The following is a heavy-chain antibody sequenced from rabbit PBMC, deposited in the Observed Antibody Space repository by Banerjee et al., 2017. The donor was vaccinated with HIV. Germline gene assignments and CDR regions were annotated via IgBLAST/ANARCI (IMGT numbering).Heavy chain of an antibody. J-gene: IGHJ4*01. CDR1: GIDFSSIYY. CDR2: IYNGDGST. CDR3: ARGYAGYAGYGYAMDYFNL. Sequence: EESGGDLVQPEGFLTLTCKASGIDFSSIYYMCWVRQAPGKGLEWIACIYNGDGSTYYARWVNGRFTISRSTSLNTVTLQMTSLTAADTATYFCARGYAGYAGYGYAMDYFNLWGQGTLVTVS. D-gene: IGHD6-1*01. V-gene: IGHV1S47*01.